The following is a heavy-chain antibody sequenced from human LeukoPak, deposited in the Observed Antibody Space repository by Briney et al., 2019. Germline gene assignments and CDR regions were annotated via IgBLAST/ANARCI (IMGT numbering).Heavy chain of an antibody. D-gene: IGHD6-19*01. V-gene: IGHV4-34*01. CDR1: GGSFSGYY. CDR2: INHSGST. Sequence: SETLSLTCAVYGGSFSGYYWSWIRQPPGKGLEWIGEINHSGSTNYNPSLKSRVTISVDTSKNQFSLKLSSVTAADTAVYYCARSRDSIAVAKYYFDYWGQGTLVTVSS. J-gene: IGHJ4*02. CDR3: ARSRDSIAVAKYYFDY.